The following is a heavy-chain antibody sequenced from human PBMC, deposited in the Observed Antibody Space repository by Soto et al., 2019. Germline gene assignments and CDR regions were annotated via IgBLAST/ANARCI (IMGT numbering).Heavy chain of an antibody. CDR1: GGTFSSYA. Sequence: GASVKVSCKASGGTFSSYAISWVRQAPGQGLEWMGGIIPIFGTANYAQKFQGRVTITADESTSTAYMELSSLRSEDTAVYYCARAAYRGGDPSSRFDPWGQGTLDIVSS. J-gene: IGHJ5*02. CDR3: ARAAYRGGDPSSRFDP. D-gene: IGHD2-21*02. CDR2: IIPIFGTA. V-gene: IGHV1-69*13.